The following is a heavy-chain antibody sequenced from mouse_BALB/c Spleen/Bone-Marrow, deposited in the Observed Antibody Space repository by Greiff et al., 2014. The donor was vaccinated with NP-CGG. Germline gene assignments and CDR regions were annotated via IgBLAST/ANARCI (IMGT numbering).Heavy chain of an antibody. V-gene: IGHV5-6-4*01. CDR1: GFTFSSYT. D-gene: IGHD2-1*01. CDR2: ISSGGSYT. Sequence: ESGEGLVKPGGSLKLSCAASGFTFSSYTMSWVRQTPEKRLEWVATISSGGSYTYYPDSVKGRFTISRDNAKNTLYLQMSSLKSEDTAMYYCTRDGKGNYDYAMDYWGQGTSVTVSS. J-gene: IGHJ4*01. CDR3: TRDGKGNYDYAMDY.